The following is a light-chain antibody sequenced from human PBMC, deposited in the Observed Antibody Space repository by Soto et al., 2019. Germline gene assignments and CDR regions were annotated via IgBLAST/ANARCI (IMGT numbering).Light chain of an antibody. CDR1: QSIGYW. CDR2: AAS. CDR3: QQYNSFSKT. V-gene: IGKV1-5*01. J-gene: IGKJ1*01. Sequence: DIQMTQSPSRLSASVGDRVTITCRASQSIGYWLAWYQQKPGKAPNLLIYAASTLETGVPSRFSGSGFGTEFTLTIASLQPDDSASYYCQQYNSFSKTFGRGTNVDIK.